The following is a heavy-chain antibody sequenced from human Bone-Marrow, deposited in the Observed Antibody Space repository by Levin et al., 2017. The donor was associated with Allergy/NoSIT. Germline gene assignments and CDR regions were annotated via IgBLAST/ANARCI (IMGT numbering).Heavy chain of an antibody. J-gene: IGHJ4*02. V-gene: IGHV3-30-3*01. CDR2: ISYDGSNK. D-gene: IGHD3-22*01. CDR3: AREEYVSSGYGIDY. CDR1: GFTFSSYA. Sequence: SGGSLRLSCAASGFTFSSYAMHWVRQAPGKGLEWVAVISYDGSNKYYADSVKGRFTISRDNSKNTLYLQMNSLSAEDTAVDYCAREEYVSSGYGIDYWGQGTLVTVSS.